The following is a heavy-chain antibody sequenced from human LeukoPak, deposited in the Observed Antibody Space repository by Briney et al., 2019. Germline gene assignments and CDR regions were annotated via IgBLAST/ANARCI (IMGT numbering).Heavy chain of an antibody. D-gene: IGHD3-10*01. CDR2: ISSSGSTI. CDR1: GFTFSSYE. CDR3: AKGTLYYGSGSYCMDV. V-gene: IGHV3-48*03. Sequence: GGSLRLSCAASGFTFSSYEMNWVRQAPGKGLEWVSYISSSGSTIYYADSVKGRFTISRDNSKNTLYLQMNSLRAEDTAVYYCAKGTLYYGSGSYCMDVWGKGTTVSVSS. J-gene: IGHJ6*04.